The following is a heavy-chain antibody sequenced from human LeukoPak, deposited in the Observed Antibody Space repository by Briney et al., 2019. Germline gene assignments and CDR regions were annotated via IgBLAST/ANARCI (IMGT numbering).Heavy chain of an antibody. Sequence: GGSLRLSCAASGFTFSNYAMHWVRQDSGRGLDWVAVISHDGINTYYADSVKGRFTISRDNSKNTLYLQVNSLRVEDTAVYYCVKDQREAYRSGWSRDFDYWGQGTLVTVS. CDR2: ISHDGINT. CDR3: VKDQREAYRSGWSRDFDY. CDR1: GFTFSNYA. V-gene: IGHV3-30*18. D-gene: IGHD6-19*01. J-gene: IGHJ4*02.